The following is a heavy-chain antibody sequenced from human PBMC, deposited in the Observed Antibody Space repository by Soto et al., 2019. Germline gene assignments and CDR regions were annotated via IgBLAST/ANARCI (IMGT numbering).Heavy chain of an antibody. CDR3: ARALLRYFDGLHEPMGDAFGI. CDR1: GFTFSSYA. D-gene: IGHD3-9*01. J-gene: IGHJ3*02. Sequence: QVQLVESGGGVVQPGRSLRLSCAASGFTFSSYAMHWVRQAPGKGLEWVAVISYDGSNKYYADSVKGRFTISRDNSKNTLHGQVNGLRAEDTAVYYCARALLRYFDGLHEPMGDAFGIWGQGTMVTVSS. V-gene: IGHV3-30-3*01. CDR2: ISYDGSNK.